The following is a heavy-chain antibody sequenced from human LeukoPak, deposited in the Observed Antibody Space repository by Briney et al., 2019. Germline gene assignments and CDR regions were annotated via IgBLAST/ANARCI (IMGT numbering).Heavy chain of an antibody. CDR2: IYYSGST. V-gene: IGHV4-59*01. CDR1: GGSINSYY. CDR3: ARADYYYYGMDV. J-gene: IGHJ6*02. Sequence: SETLSLTCTVSGGSINSYYWSWIRQPPGKGLEWIGFIYYSGSTSYNPSLKSRVTMSVDTPKNQFSLKLSSLTTADTAVYYCARADYYYYGMDVWGQGTTVTVSS.